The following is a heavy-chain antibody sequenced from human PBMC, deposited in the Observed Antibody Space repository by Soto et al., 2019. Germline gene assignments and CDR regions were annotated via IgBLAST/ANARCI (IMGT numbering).Heavy chain of an antibody. Sequence: EVQLLESGGGLVQPGGSLRLSCAASGFTFSSYAMSWVRQAPGKGLEWVSAISGSGGSTYYADSVKGRFTISSDNAKNTVYLQMNSLRAEDTGVYYCAKDRIFMDVWGKGTTVTVSS. J-gene: IGHJ6*03. CDR1: GFTFSSYA. V-gene: IGHV3-23*01. CDR3: AKDRIFMDV. CDR2: ISGSGGST. D-gene: IGHD3-3*01.